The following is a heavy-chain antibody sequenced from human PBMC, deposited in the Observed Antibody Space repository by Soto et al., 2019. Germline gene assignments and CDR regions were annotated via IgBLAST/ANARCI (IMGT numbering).Heavy chain of an antibody. D-gene: IGHD4-17*01. CDR2: INHSGST. CDR1: GGSFSGYY. CDR3: ARSTVTAERAVDS. Sequence: QVQLHQWGAGLLKPSETLSLTCAVYGGSFSGYYWSWIRQPPGKGLEWIGEINHSGSTNYNPSLKRRVAVSVDTSRNHVSLRLSSVTAAETAVYYGARSTVTAERAVDSWGQGTLVTVSS. J-gene: IGHJ4*02. V-gene: IGHV4-34*01.